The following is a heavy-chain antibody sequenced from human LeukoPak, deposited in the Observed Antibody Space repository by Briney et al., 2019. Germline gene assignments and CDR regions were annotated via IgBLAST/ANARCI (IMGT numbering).Heavy chain of an antibody. J-gene: IGHJ4*02. D-gene: IGHD5-24*01. V-gene: IGHV4-59*08. CDR1: GVSLSNYY. Sequence: ETLSLICTVSGVSLSNYYCSWIRQAPGKGLEWIAYIFSSGTANYNSSLKSRVTLSVHTPKHQYSLKLSSVTATDTAVYFCARHFGDAYRRSFDLWGEGSPVTVSS. CDR3: ARHFGDAYRRSFDL. CDR2: IFSSGTA.